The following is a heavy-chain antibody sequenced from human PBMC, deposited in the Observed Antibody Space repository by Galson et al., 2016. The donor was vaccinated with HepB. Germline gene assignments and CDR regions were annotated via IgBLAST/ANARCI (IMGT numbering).Heavy chain of an antibody. CDR1: GFNFSDFY. CDR2: ISSRSSYT. J-gene: IGHJ2*01. D-gene: IGHD1-1*01. Sequence: SLRLSCAVSGFNFSDFYMIWIRQAPGKGLEWISYISSRSSYTNYADSVKGRFTISRDNAKNSQYLQMNSLRAEDTAVYYCARDPQLGSLWYFDLWGRGTLVTVSS. CDR3: ARDPQLGSLWYFDL. V-gene: IGHV3-11*06.